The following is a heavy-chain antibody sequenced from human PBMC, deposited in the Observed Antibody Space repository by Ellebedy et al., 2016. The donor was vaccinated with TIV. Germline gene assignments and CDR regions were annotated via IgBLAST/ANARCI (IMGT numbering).Heavy chain of an antibody. CDR3: AKEGVYYGSGSSPMWFDS. J-gene: IGHJ5*01. D-gene: IGHD3-10*01. V-gene: IGHV3-30*04. Sequence: GGSLRLSXVASGVPFSRYAIHWVRQAPGKGLEWVAVISYDGNNEYYADSVKGRFTIYRDNSKNTVFLQMNSLRNEDTAVYYCAKEGVYYGSGSSPMWFDSWGQGTLVSVSS. CDR2: ISYDGNNE. CDR1: GVPFSRYA.